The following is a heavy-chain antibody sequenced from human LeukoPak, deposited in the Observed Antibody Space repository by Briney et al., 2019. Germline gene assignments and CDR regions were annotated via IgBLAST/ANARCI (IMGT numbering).Heavy chain of an antibody. V-gene: IGHV4-34*01. J-gene: IGHJ4*02. D-gene: IGHD3-3*01. CDR2: INHSGST. CDR1: GGSFSGYY. CDR3: GRGSSTYYDFWSGYFRDPTHFDY. Sequence: KPSETLSLTCAVYGGSFSGYYWSWIRQPPGKGLEWIGEINHSGSTNYNPSLKSRVTISVDTSKNQFSLKLSSVTAADTAVYYCGRGSSTYYDFWSGYFRDPTHFDYWGQGTLVTVSS.